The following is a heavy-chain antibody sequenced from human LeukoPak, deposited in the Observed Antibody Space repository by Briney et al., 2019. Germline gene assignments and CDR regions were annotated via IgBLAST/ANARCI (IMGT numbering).Heavy chain of an antibody. D-gene: IGHD3-3*01. CDR2: IRSKAYRETT. V-gene: IGHV3-49*03. Sequence: RSLRLSCTASGFSFGDYAMSWFRQAPGKGLEWVGFIRSKAYRETTEYAESVKGRFTISRDDSNSVAYLQMNSLNTEDTAVYYCTRGYYDFWSGSYLFDYWGQGTLVTVSS. CDR3: TRGYYDFWSGSYLFDY. CDR1: GFSFGDYA. J-gene: IGHJ4*02.